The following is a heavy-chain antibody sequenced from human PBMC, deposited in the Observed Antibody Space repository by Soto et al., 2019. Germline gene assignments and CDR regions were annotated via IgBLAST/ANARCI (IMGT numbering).Heavy chain of an antibody. CDR2: IYWDDDQ. Sequence: QITLKESGPTLVKPTQTLTLTCTFSGFSLSINGVAVGWIRQPPGQALEWLALIYWDDDQRYNPSLKNRLTITKATSRNQVVLTMTNMDPVDTATYYCAHKRDVSRGFKYWGQGTLVTVSS. CDR1: GFSLSINGVA. CDR3: AHKRDVSRGFKY. J-gene: IGHJ4*02. V-gene: IGHV2-5*02. D-gene: IGHD3-10*01.